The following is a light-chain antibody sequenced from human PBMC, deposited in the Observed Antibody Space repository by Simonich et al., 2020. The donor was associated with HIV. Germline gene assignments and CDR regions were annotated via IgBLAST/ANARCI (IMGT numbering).Light chain of an antibody. V-gene: IGKV3D-20*01. Sequence: EIVLTQSPGTLSLSPGERATLSCRASQSVSSSYLAWYQQKPGLAPRLLIYDASSRATGIPDRFSGSGSGTEFTLTISSLQSEDFALYYCQQYDNWPPATFGQGTKLEIK. CDR3: QQYDNWPPAT. CDR1: QSVSSSY. J-gene: IGKJ2*01. CDR2: DAS.